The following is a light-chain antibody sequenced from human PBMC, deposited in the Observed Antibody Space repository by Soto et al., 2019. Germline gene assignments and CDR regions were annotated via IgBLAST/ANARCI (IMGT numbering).Light chain of an antibody. J-gene: IGKJ1*01. CDR1: QSVLYSSNNKNY. Sequence: DIVMTQSPDSLGVSLGERATINCKSSQSVLYSSNNKNYLAWFQQKPRQPPKLLIYWASTRESGVPDRFSGSGSGTDFTLTISSLQAEDVAVYYCHQYYSSPWTFGQGTKVEIK. CDR2: WAS. CDR3: HQYYSSPWT. V-gene: IGKV4-1*01.